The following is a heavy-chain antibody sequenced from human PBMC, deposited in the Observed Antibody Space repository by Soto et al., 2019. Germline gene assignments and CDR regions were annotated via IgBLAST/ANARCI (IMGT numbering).Heavy chain of an antibody. CDR1: GFTFSDPY. V-gene: IGHV3-72*01. D-gene: IGHD2-21*02. J-gene: IGHJ4*02. Sequence: EVPLVESGGGLVQPGGSLRLSCAASGFTFSDPYMDWVLQSPGKGLEWVGRTRNTANKYTTQYAASVRGRFTISRDDSKNSRYLQMNSLKAEDTVVYFCVAMTAPEYRGQGILVTVSS. CDR2: TRNTANKYTT. CDR3: VAMTAPEY.